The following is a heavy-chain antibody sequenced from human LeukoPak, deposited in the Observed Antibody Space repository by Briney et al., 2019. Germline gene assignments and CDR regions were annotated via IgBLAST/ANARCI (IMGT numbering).Heavy chain of an antibody. V-gene: IGHV3-21*01. CDR1: GFTFGSYS. D-gene: IGHD2-2*01. CDR3: ASWGYCSSTSCP. Sequence: GGSLRLSCAASGFTFGSYSMTWVRQAPGKGLEWVSLIDSNSNFMNYADSVKGRFTISRDNAKKSLYLEMNSLRAEDTAVYYCASWGYCSSTSCPWGQGTLVTVSS. J-gene: IGHJ5*02. CDR2: IDSNSNFM.